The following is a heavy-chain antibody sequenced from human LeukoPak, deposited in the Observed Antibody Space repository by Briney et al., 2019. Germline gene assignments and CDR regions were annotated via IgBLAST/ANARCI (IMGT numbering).Heavy chain of an antibody. CDR2: FDPEDGET. J-gene: IGHJ3*02. V-gene: IGHV1-24*01. D-gene: IGHD6-19*01. CDR3: ATENWGSSGFDPFGI. Sequence: VASVKVSCKVSGYTLTELSMHWVRQAPGKELEWMGGFDPEDGETIYAQKFQGRVTMTEDTSTDTAYMDLSSLRSEDTAVYYCATENWGSSGFDPFGIWGQGTMVTVSS. CDR1: GYTLTELS.